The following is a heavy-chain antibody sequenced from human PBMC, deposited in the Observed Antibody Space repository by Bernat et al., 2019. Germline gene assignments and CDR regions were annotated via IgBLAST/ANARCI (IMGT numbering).Heavy chain of an antibody. CDR1: GGSISSGFYY. J-gene: IGHJ6*02. V-gene: IGHV4-31*03. CDR2: IYYSGST. D-gene: IGHD4-17*01. CDR3: ARYYADYARLDV. Sequence: QVQLQESGPGLVKPSQTLSLICTVSGGSISSGFYYWSWIRQHPGKGLEWIGYIYYSGSTYYNPSLKSRITISVDTSTNQFFLKLRSVTAADTAVYYCARYYADYARLDVWGQGTTVTVSS.